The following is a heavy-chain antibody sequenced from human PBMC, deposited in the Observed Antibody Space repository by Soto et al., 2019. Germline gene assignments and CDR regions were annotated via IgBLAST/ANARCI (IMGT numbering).Heavy chain of an antibody. V-gene: IGHV6-1*01. D-gene: IGHD1-1*01. CDR1: AGNVSRDGAG. CDR2: TYYRSKWYN. CDR3: ARKEPNTDAFDI. J-gene: IGHJ3*02. Sequence: VPLTGAICAGNVSRDGAGWNRIKKSPSRGLEWLGRTYYRSKWYNDYAVSVKSRITISPDTSKNQFSLQLNSVTPEDTAMYYCARKEPNTDAFDIWGQGTMVP.